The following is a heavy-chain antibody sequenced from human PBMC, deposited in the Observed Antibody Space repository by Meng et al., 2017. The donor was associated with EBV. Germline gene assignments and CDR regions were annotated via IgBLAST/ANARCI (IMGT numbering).Heavy chain of an antibody. CDR2: IIPIFGTA. Sequence: QVVLRESGVGATERGCAVKVSCKAAGGTVRNCVISWGRQDPGQGLEWSGGIIPIFGTANYDQKFQGRVTITADESTSTAYMELSSLRSEDTAVYYCARLLPSSTRNFGYFDYWGQGTLVTVSS. CDR3: ARLLPSSTRNFGYFDY. D-gene: IGHD2-2*01. J-gene: IGHJ4*02. CDR1: GGTVRNCV. V-gene: IGHV1-69*01.